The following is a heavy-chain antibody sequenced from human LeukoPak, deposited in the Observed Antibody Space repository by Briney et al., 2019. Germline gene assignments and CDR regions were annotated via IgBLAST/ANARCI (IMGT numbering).Heavy chain of an antibody. J-gene: IGHJ4*02. CDR1: GGSVSSGSYY. D-gene: IGHD2-21*02. Sequence: PSETLSLTCTVSGGSVSSGSYYWSWIRQPPGKGLEWIGCIYYSGSTNYNPSLKSRVTISVDTSKNQFSLKLSSVTAADTAVYYCARAYCGGDCHLDYWGQGTLVTVSS. CDR3: ARAYCGGDCHLDY. V-gene: IGHV4-61*01. CDR2: IYYSGST.